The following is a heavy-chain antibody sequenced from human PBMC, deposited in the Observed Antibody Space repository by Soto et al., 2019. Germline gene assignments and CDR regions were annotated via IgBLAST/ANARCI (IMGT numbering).Heavy chain of an antibody. CDR2: ISWNSGSI. V-gene: IGHV3-9*01. Sequence: PGGSLRLSCAASGFTFDDYAMHWVRQAPGKGLEWVSGISWNSGSIGYADSVKGRFTISRDNAKNSLYLQMNSLRAEDTALYYCAKDIWPRWVVAATEGNWFDP. J-gene: IGHJ5*02. D-gene: IGHD2-15*01. CDR1: GFTFDDYA. CDR3: AKDIWPRWVVAATEGNWFDP.